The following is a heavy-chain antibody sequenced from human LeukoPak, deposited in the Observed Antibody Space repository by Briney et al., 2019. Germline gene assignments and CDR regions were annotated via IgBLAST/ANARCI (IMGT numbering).Heavy chain of an antibody. V-gene: IGHV3-30*03. Sequence: GGSLRLSCAASVFTFSSYGMHWVRQAPSKGLEWVAVISYDGSNKYYADSVKGRFTISRDNSKNTLYLQMNSLRAEDTAVYYCATAFVVVPAANPYDYYYGMDVWGQGTTVTVSS. CDR1: VFTFSSYG. CDR3: ATAFVVVPAANPYDYYYGMDV. CDR2: ISYDGSNK. J-gene: IGHJ6*02. D-gene: IGHD2-2*01.